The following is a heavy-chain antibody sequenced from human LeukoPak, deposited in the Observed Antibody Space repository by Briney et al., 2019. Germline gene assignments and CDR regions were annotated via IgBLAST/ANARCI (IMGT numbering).Heavy chain of an antibody. Sequence: PGGSLRLSCAASGFTFSSYSMNWVRQAPGKGLEWVSSISSSSSYIYYADSVKGRFTISRDNAKNSMYLQMNSIRAEDTAVYYCARDYSYGSGSRNTDYWGQGTLVTVSS. CDR3: ARDYSYGSGSRNTDY. J-gene: IGHJ4*02. CDR2: ISSSSSYI. CDR1: GFTFSSYS. V-gene: IGHV3-21*01. D-gene: IGHD3-10*01.